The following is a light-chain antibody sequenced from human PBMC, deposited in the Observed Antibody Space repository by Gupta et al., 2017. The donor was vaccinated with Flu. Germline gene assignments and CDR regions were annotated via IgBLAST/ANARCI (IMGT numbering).Light chain of an antibody. CDR1: AVPKQY. J-gene: IGLJ1*01. Sequence: SSALTQPPSVSVSPGPTARITCSGDAVPKQYAYWYQQKPGQAPVLVIYKDSGSPAGIPGRFSGSRAGTTVTLTISGVQADDAADYYGQSTDISVSSVFGTGTKFTVL. CDR3: QSTDISVSSV. V-gene: IGLV3-25*02. CDR2: KDS.